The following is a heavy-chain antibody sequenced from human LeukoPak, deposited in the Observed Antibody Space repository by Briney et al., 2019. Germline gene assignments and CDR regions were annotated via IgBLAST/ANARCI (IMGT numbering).Heavy chain of an antibody. CDR1: GFTFSSYA. Sequence: GGSLRLSCAASGFTFSSYAMSWVRQAPGKGLEWVSAISGSGGSTYYADSVKGRFTISRDNSKNTLYLQMNSLRAEDTAVYYCAKRDRGDYDFWSGPSVVPLYYFDYWGQGTPVTVSS. J-gene: IGHJ4*02. V-gene: IGHV3-23*01. CDR3: AKRDRGDYDFWSGPSVVPLYYFDY. CDR2: ISGSGGST. D-gene: IGHD3-3*01.